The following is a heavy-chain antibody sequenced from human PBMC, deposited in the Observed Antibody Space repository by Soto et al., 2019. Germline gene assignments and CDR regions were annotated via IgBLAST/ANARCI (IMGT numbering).Heavy chain of an antibody. D-gene: IGHD3-16*01. CDR1: GYTFSGFD. Sequence: ASVKVSCKASGYTFSGFDINWLRQAAGQGPEWMGWMNAKSGDTFSAQRLQGKFNMTWDTSLSTAYMEVGSLTSDDAAIYYCARGNPFNYAGLDVWGQGTTVTVSS. V-gene: IGHV1-8*01. CDR3: ARGNPFNYAGLDV. J-gene: IGHJ6*02. CDR2: MNAKSGDT.